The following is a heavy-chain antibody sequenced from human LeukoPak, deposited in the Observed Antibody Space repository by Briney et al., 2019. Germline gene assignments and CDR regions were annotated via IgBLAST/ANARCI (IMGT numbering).Heavy chain of an antibody. D-gene: IGHD2-15*01. CDR1: GGTFSSYA. Sequence: SVKVSCKASGGTFSSYAISWVRQAPGQGLEWMGGIIPNSGTTNYTQRFQGRVTIIADESTSTAYMELNSLISEDTAVYYCARSTPIVRYCSGGGCNEAGYFYYGMDVWGQGTTVTVSS. CDR3: ARSTPIVRYCSGGGCNEAGYFYYGMDV. CDR2: IIPNSGTT. V-gene: IGHV1-69*13. J-gene: IGHJ6*02.